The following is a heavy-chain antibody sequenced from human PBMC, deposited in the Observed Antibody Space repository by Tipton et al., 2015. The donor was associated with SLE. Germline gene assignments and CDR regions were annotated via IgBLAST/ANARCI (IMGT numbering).Heavy chain of an antibody. D-gene: IGHD7-27*01. CDR1: GGSISSYY. J-gene: IGHJ3*02. V-gene: IGHV4-59*06. CDR2: IYYSGST. Sequence: TLSLTCTVSGGSISSYYWSWIRQHPGKGLEWIGYIYYSGSTYYNPSLKSRVTISVDTSKNQFSLKLSSVTAADTAVYYCASPTGEGAFDIWGQGTMVTVSS. CDR3: ASPTGEGAFDI.